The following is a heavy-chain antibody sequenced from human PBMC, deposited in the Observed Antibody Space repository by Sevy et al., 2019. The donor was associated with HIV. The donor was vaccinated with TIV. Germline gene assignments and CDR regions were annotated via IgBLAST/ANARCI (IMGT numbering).Heavy chain of an antibody. J-gene: IGHJ6*02. CDR3: VKGPHPAVTTSYGMDV. Sequence: GGSLRRSCAASGFTFKNFGMHWVRQAPGKGLEWVTFIRYDGSTKYYADSVRGRFTISRDNSKRTLYLQMNSLRPADTAVYYCVKGPHPAVTTSYGMDVWGQGTTVTVSS. CDR1: GFTFKNFG. D-gene: IGHD4-17*01. V-gene: IGHV3-30*02. CDR2: IRYDGSTK.